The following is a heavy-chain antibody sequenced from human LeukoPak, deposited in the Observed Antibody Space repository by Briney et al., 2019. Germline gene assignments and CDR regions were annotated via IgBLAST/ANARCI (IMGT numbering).Heavy chain of an antibody. Sequence: HPGGPLRLSCAASGFTVSTIEMTWVRQAPGKGLEWVSFISGGRTYYGDSRKGRFTISRDNSKNTLYLQMNSLRAEDTAVYYCARDAYYGSDSGGYWGQGTLVTVSS. CDR2: ISGGRT. CDR1: GFTVSTIE. CDR3: ARDAYYGSDSGGY. V-gene: IGHV3-38-3*01. D-gene: IGHD3-10*01. J-gene: IGHJ4*02.